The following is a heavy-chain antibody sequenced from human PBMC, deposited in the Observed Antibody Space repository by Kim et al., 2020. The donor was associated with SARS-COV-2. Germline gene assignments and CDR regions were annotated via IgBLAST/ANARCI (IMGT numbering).Heavy chain of an antibody. J-gene: IGHJ3*02. Sequence: AGSVKGRFTISRDNAKHSLYLQMNSLRAEDTAVYYCARVGATHDAFDIWGQGTMVTVSS. V-gene: IGHV3-11*01. D-gene: IGHD1-26*01. CDR3: ARVGATHDAFDI.